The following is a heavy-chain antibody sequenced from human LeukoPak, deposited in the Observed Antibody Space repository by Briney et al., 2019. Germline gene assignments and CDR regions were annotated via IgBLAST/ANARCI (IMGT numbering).Heavy chain of an antibody. J-gene: IGHJ6*02. CDR3: AKDQGSSSGYYCYYGMDV. CDR2: ISYDGSNK. V-gene: IGHV3-30*18. Sequence: PGGSLRLSCAASGFTFSSYGMHWVRQAPGKGLEWVAVISYDGSNKYYADSVKGRFTISRDSSKNTLYLQMNSLRAEDTAVYYCAKDQGSSSGYYCYYGMDVWGQGTTVTVSS. CDR1: GFTFSSYG. D-gene: IGHD6-6*01.